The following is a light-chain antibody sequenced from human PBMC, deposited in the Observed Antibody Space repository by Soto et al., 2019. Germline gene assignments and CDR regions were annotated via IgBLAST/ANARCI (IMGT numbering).Light chain of an antibody. Sequence: QSVLAQPPSASGSPGQSVTISCTGTSSDVGNYNRVSWYQQKPGKAPKLMIYEVTQRPSGVPDRFSGSKSGNKASLTVSGLQAVDEADYYRASHAGDKYVFAKGTKATVL. J-gene: IGLJ1*01. CDR2: EVT. CDR3: ASHAGDKYV. V-gene: IGLV2-8*01. CDR1: SSDVGNYNR.